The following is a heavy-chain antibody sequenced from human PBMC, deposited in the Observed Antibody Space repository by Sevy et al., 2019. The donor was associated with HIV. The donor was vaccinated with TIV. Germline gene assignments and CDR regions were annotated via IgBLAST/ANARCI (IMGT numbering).Heavy chain of an antibody. D-gene: IGHD1-1*01. CDR3: ARDAARVIVPTAGFDS. V-gene: IGHV3-33*01. J-gene: IGHJ5*01. CDR2: IWYDGRTQ. Sequence: GGSLRLSCVASGFTFRSFSMHWVRQAPGKGLEWVAAIWYDGRTQRYADSVQGRFTISRDNSKKTLYLQMNSLRDEDTAIYYCARDAARVIVPTAGFDSWGQGTLVTVSS. CDR1: GFTFRSFS.